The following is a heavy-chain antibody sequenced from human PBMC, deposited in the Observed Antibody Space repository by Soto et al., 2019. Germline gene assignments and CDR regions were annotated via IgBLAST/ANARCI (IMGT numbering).Heavy chain of an antibody. V-gene: IGHV4-59*01. CDR1: GDSISSYY. D-gene: IGHD3-16*02. J-gene: IGHJ4*02. CDR3: ARGDDYGWGSFRY. Sequence: QVQLQESGPGLVKPSETLSLTCTVSGDSISSYYWTWIRQPPGKGLEWIGYIHYSGSTKYNPSPTSRVTRPADMSRNQCSRTLRSVTAADTAGYYCARGDDYGWGSFRYWGQGTLVTVSS. CDR2: IHYSGST.